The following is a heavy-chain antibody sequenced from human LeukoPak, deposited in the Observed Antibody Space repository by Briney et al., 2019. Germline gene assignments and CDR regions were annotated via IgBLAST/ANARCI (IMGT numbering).Heavy chain of an antibody. CDR1: GFTFDDYG. V-gene: IGHV3-20*01. CDR3: ARTYYYDSSYFDY. D-gene: IGHD3-22*01. Sequence: GGSLRLSCAASGFTFDDYGMNWVRQAPGKGLEWVSGINWNGGSTGYADSVKGRFTISRDNAKNSLYLQMNSLRAEDTALYHCARTYYYDSSYFDYWGQGTLVTVSS. CDR2: INWNGGST. J-gene: IGHJ4*02.